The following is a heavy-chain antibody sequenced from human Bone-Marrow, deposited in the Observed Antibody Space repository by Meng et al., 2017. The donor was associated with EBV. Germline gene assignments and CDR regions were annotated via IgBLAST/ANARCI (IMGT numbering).Heavy chain of an antibody. D-gene: IGHD1-1*01. CDR2: IYHSGSP. J-gene: IGHJ4*02. Sequence: QVQLSTPVPGPVSPSGPLPRTGAVSACSISSSNWGSLVRQPPGTGLEWIGEIYHSGSPNYNPSLKSRVTISVDKSKNQFSLKLSSVTAADTAVYYCLLQVQDDDYWGQGTLVTVSS. V-gene: IGHV4-4*02. CDR1: ACSISSSNW. CDR3: LLQVQDDDY.